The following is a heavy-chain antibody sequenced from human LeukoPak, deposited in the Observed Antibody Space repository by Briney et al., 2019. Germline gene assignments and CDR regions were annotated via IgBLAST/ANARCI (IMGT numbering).Heavy chain of an antibody. V-gene: IGHV4-59*12. D-gene: IGHD7-27*01. J-gene: IGHJ3*02. CDR3: ARGGTGDDAFDI. CDR1: GGSISNYY. CDR2: IYYSGST. Sequence: PSETLSLTCTVSGGSISNYYWSWIRQPPGKGLEWIGYIYYSGSTNYNPSLKSRVTMSVDTSKNQFSLKLSSVTAADTAVYYCARGGTGDDAFDIWGQGTMVTVSS.